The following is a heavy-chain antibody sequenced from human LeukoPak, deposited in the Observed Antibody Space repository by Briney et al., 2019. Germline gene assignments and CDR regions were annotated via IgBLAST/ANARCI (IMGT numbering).Heavy chain of an antibody. V-gene: IGHV4-61*01. CDR3: ARVRPVAGTKFRKYFDY. D-gene: IGHD6-19*01. CDR2: IYYSGST. J-gene: IGHJ4*02. CDR1: GGSVSSGSYY. Sequence: SETLSLTCTVSGGSVSSGSYYWSWIRQPPGKGLEWIGYIYYSGSTNYNPSLKSRVTISVDTSKNQFSLKLSSVTAADTAVYYCARVRPVAGTKFRKYFDYWGQGTLVTVSS.